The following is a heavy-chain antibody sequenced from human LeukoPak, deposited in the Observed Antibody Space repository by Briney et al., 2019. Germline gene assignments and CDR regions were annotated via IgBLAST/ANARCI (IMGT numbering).Heavy chain of an antibody. CDR2: MNPNSGNT. CDR1: GYTFTSYD. V-gene: IGHV1-8*03. CDR3: ATTGLVGATTGYYYYYYMDV. Sequence: ASVKVSCKASGYTFTSYDINWVRQATGQGLEWMGWMNPNSGNTGYAQKFQGRVTITRNTSISTAYMELSSLRSEDTAVYYCATTGLVGATTGYYYYYYMDVWGKGTTVTVSS. D-gene: IGHD1-26*01. J-gene: IGHJ6*03.